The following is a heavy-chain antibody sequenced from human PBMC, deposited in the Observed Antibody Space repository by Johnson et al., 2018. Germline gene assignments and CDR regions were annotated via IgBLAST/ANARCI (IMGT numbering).Heavy chain of an antibody. CDR3: AKETEQLVYYCYYMDG. V-gene: IGHV3-30*18. Sequence: QVQLVESGGGVVQPGRSLRLSCAASGFTFSSYGMHWVRQAPGKGLEWVAVISYDGRNTYYADSVKRRFTISSANSKNTLYLQMNRLRAEDTPGYYCAKETEQLVYYCYYMDGWGKGTTVTVSS. CDR2: ISYDGRNT. CDR1: GFTFSSYG. J-gene: IGHJ6*03. D-gene: IGHD6-13*01.